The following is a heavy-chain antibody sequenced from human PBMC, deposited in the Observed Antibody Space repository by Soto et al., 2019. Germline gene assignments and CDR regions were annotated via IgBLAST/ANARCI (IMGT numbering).Heavy chain of an antibody. Sequence: ASVKVSCKSSGYTFTSYAMHWVRQAPGQRLEWMGWINAGNGNTKYSQKFQGRVTITRDTSASTAYMELSSLRSEDTAVYYCARAVAVPADFDYWGQGTLVTVSS. CDR2: INAGNGNT. CDR1: GYTFTSYA. V-gene: IGHV1-3*01. CDR3: ARAVAVPADFDY. J-gene: IGHJ4*02. D-gene: IGHD6-19*01.